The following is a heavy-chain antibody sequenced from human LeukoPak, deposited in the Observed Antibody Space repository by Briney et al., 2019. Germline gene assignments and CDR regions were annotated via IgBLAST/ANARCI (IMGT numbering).Heavy chain of an antibody. Sequence: GGSLRLSCAASGFTFSRYAMHWVRQAPGKGLEWVSIISYDGSNKYYADSVKGRFTISRDNSKNTLYLQMNSLRAEDTAVYYCARASGSYPPAEYFHHWGQGTLVTVSS. CDR2: ISYDGSNK. CDR1: GFTFSRYA. CDR3: ARASGSYPPAEYFHH. V-gene: IGHV3-30*04. D-gene: IGHD1-26*01. J-gene: IGHJ1*01.